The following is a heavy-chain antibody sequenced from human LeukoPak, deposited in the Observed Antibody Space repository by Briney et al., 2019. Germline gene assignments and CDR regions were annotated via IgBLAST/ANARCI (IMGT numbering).Heavy chain of an antibody. CDR3: ARAYCSGGSCYSPSYYYYGMDV. V-gene: IGHV3-21*01. CDR2: ISSSSSYI. CDR1: GFTFSSYS. J-gene: IGHJ6*04. Sequence: GGSLRLSCAAPGFTFSSYSMNWVRQAPGKGLEWVSSISSSSSYIYYADSVKGRFTISRDNAKNSLYLQMNSLRAEDTAVYYCARAYCSGGSCYSPSYYYYGMDVWGKGTTVTVSS. D-gene: IGHD2-15*01.